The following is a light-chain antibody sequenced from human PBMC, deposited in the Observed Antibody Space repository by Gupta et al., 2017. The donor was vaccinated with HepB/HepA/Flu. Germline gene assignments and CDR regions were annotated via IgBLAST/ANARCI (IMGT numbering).Light chain of an antibody. CDR2: KAS. Sequence: DIQMTQSPSTLSASIGDRVTITCRASQSLSGCLAWYQQKPGKAPKLLIYKASSLESEVPSRFSGSGFGTEFTLTISSLQRDDFATYYCQQCNKTFGQGTKVEFK. J-gene: IGKJ1*01. V-gene: IGKV1-5*03. CDR3: QQCNKT. CDR1: QSLSGC.